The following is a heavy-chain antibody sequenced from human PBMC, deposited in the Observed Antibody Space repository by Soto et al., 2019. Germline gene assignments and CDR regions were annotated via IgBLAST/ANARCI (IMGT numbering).Heavy chain of an antibody. CDR3: ARILRYDAFDI. D-gene: IGHD4-17*01. Sequence: SETLSLTCTVSGGSISSGGYYWSWIRQPPGKGLEWIGYIYYSGSTNYNPSLKSRVTISVDTSKNQFSLKLSSVTAADTAVYYCARILRYDAFDIWGQGTMVTVSS. V-gene: IGHV4-61*08. CDR1: GGSISSGGYY. J-gene: IGHJ3*02. CDR2: IYYSGST.